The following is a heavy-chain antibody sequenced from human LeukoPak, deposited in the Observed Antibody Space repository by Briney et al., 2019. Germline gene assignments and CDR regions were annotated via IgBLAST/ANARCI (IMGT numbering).Heavy chain of an antibody. D-gene: IGHD2/OR15-2a*01. V-gene: IGHV4-34*01. CDR1: GGSFSGYH. CDR3: ARRPDTSRNTVLGVRDYYFYMDV. J-gene: IGHJ6*03. Sequence: SETLSLTCAVFGGSFSGYHWTWIRQPPGKGLEWMGEVDHSGSTKYNSSLMSRVTISVDTSKNHYSLKLSSVTAADTAVYCCARRPDTSRNTVLGVRDYYFYMDVWGKGTTVTVSS. CDR2: VDHSGST.